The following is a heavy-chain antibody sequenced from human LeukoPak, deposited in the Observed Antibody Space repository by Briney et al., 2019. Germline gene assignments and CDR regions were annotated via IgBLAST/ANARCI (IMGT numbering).Heavy chain of an antibody. CDR2: INPSGGST. Sequence: ASVKVSRKASGYTFTSYYMHWVPQAPGQGLEWMGIINPSGGSTSYAQKFQGRVTMTRDTSTSTVYMELSSLSSEDTAVYYCARGSHAGRSGYNYWGQGTLVTVSS. J-gene: IGHJ4*02. CDR3: ARGSHAGRSGYNY. D-gene: IGHD3-22*01. CDR1: GYTFTSYY. V-gene: IGHV1-46*01.